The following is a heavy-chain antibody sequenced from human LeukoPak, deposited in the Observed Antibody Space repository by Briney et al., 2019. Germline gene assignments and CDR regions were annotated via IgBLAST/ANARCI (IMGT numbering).Heavy chain of an antibody. CDR1: GYTFTGYY. Sequence: GASVKVSCKASGYTFTGYYMHWVRQAPGQGLEWMGWINPNSGGTNYAQKFQGRVTMTRDTSISTAYMELSRLRSDDTAVYYCARHRKSIAAAGTLYYWGQGTLVTVSS. V-gene: IGHV1-2*02. CDR2: INPNSGGT. D-gene: IGHD6-13*01. J-gene: IGHJ4*02. CDR3: ARHRKSIAAAGTLYY.